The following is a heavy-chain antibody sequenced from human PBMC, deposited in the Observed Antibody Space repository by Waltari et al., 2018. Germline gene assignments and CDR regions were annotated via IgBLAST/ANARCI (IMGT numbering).Heavy chain of an antibody. CDR2: VSHRGNT. J-gene: IGHJ6*01. CDR3: AKTLLLSLYALDV. CDR1: GGPLRAHY. Sequence: QVHLQQWGAGLLKPSETLSLTCGVYGGPLRAHYWSWIRQSPERGLEWIGEVSHRGNTTYNPSLSGRATISVDTSRSQVSLKLHSVTAADTAVYYCAKTLLLSLYALDVWGQGTTVIVSS. D-gene: IGHD1-26*01. V-gene: IGHV4-34*02.